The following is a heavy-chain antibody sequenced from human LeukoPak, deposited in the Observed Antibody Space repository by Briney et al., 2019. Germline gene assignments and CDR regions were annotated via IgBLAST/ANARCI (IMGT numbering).Heavy chain of an antibody. CDR1: GGSISSSSYY. CDR3: ARDYEYDSSGYAFDI. J-gene: IGHJ3*02. Sequence: SETLSLTCTVSGGSISSSSYYWGWIRQPPGKGLEWIGSIYYSGSTYYNPSLKSRVTMSVDTSKNQFSLKLSSVTAADTAVYYCARDYEYDSSGYAFDIWGQGTMVTVSS. V-gene: IGHV4-39*07. CDR2: IYYSGST. D-gene: IGHD3-22*01.